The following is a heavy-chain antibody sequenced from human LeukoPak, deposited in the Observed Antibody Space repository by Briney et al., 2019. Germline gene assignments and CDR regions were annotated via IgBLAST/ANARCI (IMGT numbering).Heavy chain of an antibody. D-gene: IGHD1-26*01. Sequence: MTSETLSLTCTVSGDSISSSSYYWGWIRQPPGKSLDWIGSIYYTGRTYYNPSLKSRVTISVDTSKNEFSLKVTSVTAAETAVYYCARGRSGSSVDYWGQGILVTVSS. CDR1: GDSISSSSYY. V-gene: IGHV4-39*01. J-gene: IGHJ4*02. CDR2: IYYTGRT. CDR3: ARGRSGSSVDY.